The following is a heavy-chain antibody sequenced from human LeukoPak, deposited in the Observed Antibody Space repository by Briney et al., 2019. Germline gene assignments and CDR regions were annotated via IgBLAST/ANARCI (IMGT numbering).Heavy chain of an antibody. J-gene: IGHJ4*02. V-gene: IGHV3-66*02. CDR2: IYSGGST. CDR1: GVTVSSSY. CDR3: ARESNYDY. Sequence: GGSLRLSCAVSGVTVSSSYMSWVRQAPGRGLEWVSVIYSGGSTYYADSVKGRFTIARDNSKNTLYLQMNSLRAEDTAVYYCARESNYDYWGQGTLVTVSS.